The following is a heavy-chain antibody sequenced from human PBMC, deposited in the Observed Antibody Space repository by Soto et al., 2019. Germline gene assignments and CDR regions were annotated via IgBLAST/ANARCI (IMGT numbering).Heavy chain of an antibody. V-gene: IGHV3-64*02. CDR3: ASLGPVGAAIDY. J-gene: IGHJ4*02. D-gene: IGHD1-26*01. Sequence: GGSLRLSCAASGFTSSSYAMHWVRQAPGKGLEYVSAISSNGGSTYYADSVKGRFTISRDNSKNTLYLQMGSLRAEDMAVYYCASLGPVGAAIDYWGQGTLVTVSS. CDR1: GFTSSSYA. CDR2: ISSNGGST.